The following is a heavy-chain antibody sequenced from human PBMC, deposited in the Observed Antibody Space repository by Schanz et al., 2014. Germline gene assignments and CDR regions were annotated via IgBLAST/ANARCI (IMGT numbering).Heavy chain of an antibody. CDR2: ISSSGSYI. V-gene: IGHV3-21*01. J-gene: IGHJ6*02. CDR3: ARDRGYCSGGRCFHYSYYGMDV. D-gene: IGHD2-15*01. Sequence: EVQLVGSGGGLIQPGGSLRLSCAASGFTFSSYAMNWVRQAPGKGLEWVSSISSSGSYIHYADSVKGRFTISRDNAKNTLYLQMNSLRAEDTAVYYCARDRGYCSGGRCFHYSYYGMDVWGQGTTVTVSS. CDR1: GFTFSSYA.